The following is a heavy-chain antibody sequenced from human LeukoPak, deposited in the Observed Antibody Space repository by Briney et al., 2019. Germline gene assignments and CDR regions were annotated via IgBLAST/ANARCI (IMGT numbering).Heavy chain of an antibody. CDR1: GGSFSGYY. J-gene: IGHJ4*02. CDR2: INHSGST. Sequence: SETLSLTCAVDGGSFSGYYWSWIRQPPGKGLEWIGEINHSGSTNYNPSLKSRVTISVDTSKNQFSLKLSSVTAADTAVYYCVRGRQDSSSWSYYFDYWGQGTLVTVSS. CDR3: VRGRQDSSSWSYYFDY. V-gene: IGHV4-34*01. D-gene: IGHD6-13*01.